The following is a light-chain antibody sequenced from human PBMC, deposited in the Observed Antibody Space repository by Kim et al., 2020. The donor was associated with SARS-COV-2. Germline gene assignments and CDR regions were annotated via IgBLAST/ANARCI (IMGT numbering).Light chain of an antibody. CDR1: SGYSNYK. J-gene: IGLJ3*02. CDR2: VGTGGIVG. V-gene: IGLV9-49*01. Sequence: TQSSGYSNYKVDWYQQRPGKGPRFVMRVGTGGIVGSKGDGIPDRFSVLGSGLNRYLTIKNIQEEDESDYHCGADHGSGSNFVSWVFGGGTKLTVL. CDR3: GADHGSGSNFVSWV.